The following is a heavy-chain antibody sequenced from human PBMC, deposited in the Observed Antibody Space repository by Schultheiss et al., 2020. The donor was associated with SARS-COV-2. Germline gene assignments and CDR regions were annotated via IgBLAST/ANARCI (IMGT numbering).Heavy chain of an antibody. J-gene: IGHJ4*02. D-gene: IGHD3-10*01. CDR3: ARGGQSRFSYFFDY. V-gene: IGHV4-61*01. Sequence: SETLSLTCTVSGGSVSSGSYYWSWIRQPPGKGLEWIGYIYYSGSTNYNPSLKSRVTISVDTSKNQLSLKLSSVTAADTAVYYCARGGQSRFSYFFDYWGQGTLVTVSS. CDR1: GGSVSSGSYY. CDR2: IYYSGST.